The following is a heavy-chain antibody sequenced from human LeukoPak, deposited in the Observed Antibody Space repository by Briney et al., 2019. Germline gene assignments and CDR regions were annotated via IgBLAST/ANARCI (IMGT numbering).Heavy chain of an antibody. CDR1: GFTFSSYS. J-gene: IGHJ4*02. CDR2: ISSSSSYI. Sequence: GGSLRLSCAASGFTFSSYSMNWVRQAPGKGLEWVSSISSSSSYIYYADSVKGRFTISRDNAKNSLYLQMNSLRAEDTAVYYCARTRAGGYNWNDAGFDYWGQGTLVTVSS. V-gene: IGHV3-21*01. CDR3: ARTRAGGYNWNDAGFDY. D-gene: IGHD1-1*01.